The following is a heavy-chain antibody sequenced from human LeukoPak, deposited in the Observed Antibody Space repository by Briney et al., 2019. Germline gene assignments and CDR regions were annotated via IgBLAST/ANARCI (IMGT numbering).Heavy chain of an antibody. CDR1: GGSFSGYY. CDR3: ARRSPVRGLAPMYYFDS. D-gene: IGHD3-10*01. Sequence: SETLSLTCAVYGGSFSGYYWSWIRQPPGKGLEWVGEINHSGSTNYNPSLKSRVTISVDTSKNQFSLKLSSVTAADTAVYYCARRSPVRGLAPMYYFDSWGQGTLVTVSS. V-gene: IGHV4-34*01. CDR2: INHSGST. J-gene: IGHJ4*02.